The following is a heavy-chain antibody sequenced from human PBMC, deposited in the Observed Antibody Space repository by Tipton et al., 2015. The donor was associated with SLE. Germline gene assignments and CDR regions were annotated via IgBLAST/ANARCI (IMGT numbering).Heavy chain of an antibody. D-gene: IGHD1-14*01. V-gene: IGHV4-38-2*02. CDR3: ARDGDAIIGTTGAFDI. CDR2: IYHSGNT. Sequence: GLVKPSETLSLTCTVSGYSISNNYYWGWIRQPPGKGLTWIGNIYHSGNTYYSPSLRSRVTISIDTSKNQFSLRLTSVTAADTAVYYCARDGDAIIGTTGAFDIWGQGTMVTVSA. J-gene: IGHJ3*02. CDR1: GYSISNNYY.